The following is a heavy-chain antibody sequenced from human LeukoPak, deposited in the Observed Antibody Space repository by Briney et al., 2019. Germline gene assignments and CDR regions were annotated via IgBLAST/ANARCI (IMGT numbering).Heavy chain of an antibody. V-gene: IGHV4-59*01. Sequence: SETLSLTCSVSGGSINVYYWNWIRQSPGKGLGWIGSISYSGNTNYNPSLKSRVTISIDTSKNRFSLKVSSVTAADTAMYYCARGGSRSYTSSTLDSWGQGTLVTVSS. CDR3: ARGGSRSYTSSTLDS. CDR2: ISYSGNT. D-gene: IGHD6-6*01. CDR1: GGSINVYY. J-gene: IGHJ4*02.